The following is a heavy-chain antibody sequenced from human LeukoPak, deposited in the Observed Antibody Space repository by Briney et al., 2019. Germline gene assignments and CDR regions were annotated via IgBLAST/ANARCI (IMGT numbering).Heavy chain of an antibody. CDR2: IYPGDSDT. Sequence: GESLKISFKGSGXSFTYYCIGWVRQMPGKGLEWMGIIYPGDSDTRYRPSFQGKVTISVDKSISTAYLQWSSLKASDTAMCYCARQDGNSKYYFDYWGQGTLVTVSS. CDR1: GXSFTYYC. D-gene: IGHD1-1*01. V-gene: IGHV5-51*01. CDR3: ARQDGNSKYYFDY. J-gene: IGHJ4*02.